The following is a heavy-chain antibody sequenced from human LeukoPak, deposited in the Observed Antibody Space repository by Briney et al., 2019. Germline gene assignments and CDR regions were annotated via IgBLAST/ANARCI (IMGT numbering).Heavy chain of an antibody. D-gene: IGHD5-18*01. J-gene: IGHJ4*02. CDR1: GGTFSSYA. CDR2: IIPILGIA. CDR3: ARGLRGYSYGSDY. V-gene: IGHV1-69*04. Sequence: GASVKVSCKASGGTFSSYAISWVRQAPGQGLEWMGRIIPILGIANYAQKFQGRVTITADKSTSTAYMELRSLRSDDTAVYYCARGLRGYSYGSDYWGQGTLVTVSS.